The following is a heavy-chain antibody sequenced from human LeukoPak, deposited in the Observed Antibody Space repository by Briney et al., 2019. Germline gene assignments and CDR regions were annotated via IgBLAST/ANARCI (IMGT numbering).Heavy chain of an antibody. J-gene: IGHJ4*02. CDR2: ISGSGGRT. D-gene: IGHD1-26*01. Sequence: GGSLRLSCAASGFTFSIYAMSWVRQAPGKGLEWVSGISGSGGRTNYADSVEGRFTISRDNSKNTLYLQMNSLRAEDTAVYYCAPVGTTTLPLNYWGQGTLVTVSS. V-gene: IGHV3-23*01. CDR1: GFTFSIYA. CDR3: APVGTTTLPLNY.